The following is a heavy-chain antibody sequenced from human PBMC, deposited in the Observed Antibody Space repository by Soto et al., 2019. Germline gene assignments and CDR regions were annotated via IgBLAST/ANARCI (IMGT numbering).Heavy chain of an antibody. Sequence: QVQLVESGGGVVQPGRSLRLSCAASGFTFSSYGMHWVRQAPGKGLEWVAVIWYDGSNKYYADSVKGRFTISRDNSKNALYXXMNSRRAEGTAVYYCAGGGQHVLRYFDWRKHPLDYWGQGTLVTVSS. CDR2: IWYDGSNK. CDR3: AGGGQHVLRYFDWRKHPLDY. D-gene: IGHD3-9*01. V-gene: IGHV3-33*01. J-gene: IGHJ4*02. CDR1: GFTFSSYG.